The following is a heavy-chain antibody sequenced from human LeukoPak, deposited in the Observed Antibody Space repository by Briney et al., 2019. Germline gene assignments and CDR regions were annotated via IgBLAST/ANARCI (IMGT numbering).Heavy chain of an antibody. CDR2: ITPILGIA. V-gene: IGHV1-69*04. J-gene: IGHJ4*02. CDR1: GGTFSSYT. D-gene: IGHD1-20*01. Sequence: GASVKVSCKASGGTFSSYTISWVRQAPGQGLEWMGRITPILGIANYAQKFQGRVTITADKSTSTAYMELSSLGSEDTAVYYCARDREVTGTTVGLDYWGQGTLVTVSS. CDR3: ARDREVTGTTVGLDY.